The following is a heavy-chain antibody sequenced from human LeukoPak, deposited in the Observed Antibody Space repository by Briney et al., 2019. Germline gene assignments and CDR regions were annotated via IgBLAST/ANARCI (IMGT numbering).Heavy chain of an antibody. Sequence: PGGSLRLSCAVSGFTFRDYAMNWVRQAPGKGLEWVSAITADGGSTHYTMSVKGRFTISRDNAKNSLYLQMNSLRAEDTAVYYCARDFHRYYYDSSGYNAFDIWGQGTMVTVSS. V-gene: IGHV3-23*01. CDR2: ITADGGST. J-gene: IGHJ3*02. CDR3: ARDFHRYYYDSSGYNAFDI. D-gene: IGHD3-22*01. CDR1: GFTFRDYA.